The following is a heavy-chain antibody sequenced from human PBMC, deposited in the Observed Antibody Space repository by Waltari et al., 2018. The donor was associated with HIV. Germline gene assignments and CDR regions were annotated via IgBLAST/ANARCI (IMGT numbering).Heavy chain of an antibody. D-gene: IGHD3-22*01. Sequence: EVQLLESGGGLVQPGGSLRLSCAASGFTFNSYAMTWVRQAPGKGVEWGSGIRGDGGSAYYADSVKGRVTISRDNSKNTLYLQMNSLRAEDTAVYYCAKEKGSSMIGNYYYGLGVWGQGTTVTVSS. CDR3: AKEKGSSMIGNYYYGLGV. CDR2: IRGDGGSA. CDR1: GFTFNSYA. V-gene: IGHV3-23*01. J-gene: IGHJ6*02.